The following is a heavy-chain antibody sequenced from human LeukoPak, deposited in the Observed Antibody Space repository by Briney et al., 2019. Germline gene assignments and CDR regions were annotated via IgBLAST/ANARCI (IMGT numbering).Heavy chain of an antibody. J-gene: IGHJ4*02. CDR3: ARHSRDGYNFDDY. CDR2: IYYSGST. CDR1: GGSISSYY. D-gene: IGHD5-24*01. V-gene: IGHV4-59*08. Sequence: SETLSLTCTVSGGSISSYYWSWIRQPPGKGPEWIGHIYYSGSTNYNPSLKSRVTISVDTSKNQFSLKLSSVTAADTAVYYCARHSRDGYNFDDYWGQGTLVTVSS.